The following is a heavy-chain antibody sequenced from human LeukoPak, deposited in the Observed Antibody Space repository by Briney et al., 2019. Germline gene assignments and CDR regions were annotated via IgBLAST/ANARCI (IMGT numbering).Heavy chain of an antibody. D-gene: IGHD2-21*01. V-gene: IGHV3-48*01. CDR3: AKAPVTSCRGAYCYPFDS. CDR2: ISLSSSTI. Sequence: GGSLRLSCAASGFTFSSYSMNWVRQAPGKGLEWVSYISLSSSTIYYADSVKGRFTIPRDNAKNSLYLQMNSLRAEDAAVYFCAKAPVTSCRGAYCYPFDSWGQGTLVTVSS. CDR1: GFTFSSYS. J-gene: IGHJ4*02.